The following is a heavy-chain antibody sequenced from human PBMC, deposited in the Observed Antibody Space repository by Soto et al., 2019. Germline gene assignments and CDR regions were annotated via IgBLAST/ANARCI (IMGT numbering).Heavy chain of an antibody. CDR3: ARDGAAAGSGYFDY. CDR1: GDSVSSNSAT. D-gene: IGHD6-13*01. V-gene: IGHV6-1*01. CDR2: TYYRSKRYS. Sequence: SQTLSLTCAISGDSVSSNSATWNWIRLSPSRGLEWLGRTYYRSKRYSDYVQSVKSRLTISPDTSKNQFSLQLNSVTPEDTAVYYCARDGAAAGSGYFDYWGQGTLVTVS. J-gene: IGHJ4*02.